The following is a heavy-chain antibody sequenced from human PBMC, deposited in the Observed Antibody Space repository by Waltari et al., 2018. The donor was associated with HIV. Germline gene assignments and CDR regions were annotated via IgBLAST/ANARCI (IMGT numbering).Heavy chain of an antibody. J-gene: IGHJ3*02. CDR2: INHSGST. CDR1: GGSFSGYY. D-gene: IGHD2-2*01. Sequence: QVQLQQWGAGLLKPSETLSLTCAVYGGSFSGYYWSWIRQPPGKGLEWIGEINHSGSTNYNPSLKSRVTISVDTSKNQFSLKLSSVTAADTAVYYCARLTGGCSSTSCLKNDAFDIWGQGTMVTVSS. CDR3: ARLTGGCSSTSCLKNDAFDI. V-gene: IGHV4-34*01.